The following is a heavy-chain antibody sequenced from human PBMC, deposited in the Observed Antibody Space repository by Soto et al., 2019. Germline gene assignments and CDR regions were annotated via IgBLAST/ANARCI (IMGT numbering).Heavy chain of an antibody. V-gene: IGHV4-39*01. J-gene: IGHJ3*01. D-gene: IGHD1-20*01. Sequence: QLQLQESGPGLVKPAETLSLKCAVSGGSVSSGNYFWGWIRQPPGKGLEWIGNIYYNGDTYYSPSLKIRVTMSVYTAQNQFSLTLTSVTAADTAVYYCARRLMDNWKQGHAFDFWGQGTLVTVSS. CDR1: GGSVSSGNYF. CDR3: ARRLMDNWKQGHAFDF. CDR2: IYYNGDT.